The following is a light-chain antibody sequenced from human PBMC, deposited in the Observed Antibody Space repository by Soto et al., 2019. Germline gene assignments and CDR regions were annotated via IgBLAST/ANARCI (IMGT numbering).Light chain of an antibody. CDR1: SSNIGNNY. J-gene: IGLJ3*02. CDR3: GTWDSSLSGGV. Sequence: QSVLTQPPSVSAAPGQKVTIFCSGSSSNIGNNYVSWYQQLPGTASKLLIYENIKRPSGIPDRFSGSKSGTSATLDITGLQAGDEADYYCGTWDSSLSGGVFGGGTKVTVL. V-gene: IGLV1-51*02. CDR2: ENI.